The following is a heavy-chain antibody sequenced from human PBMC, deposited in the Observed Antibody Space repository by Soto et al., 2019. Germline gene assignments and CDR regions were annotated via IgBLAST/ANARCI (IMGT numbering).Heavy chain of an antibody. Sequence: QVQLVASGGGVVQPGRSLRLSCAASGFTFSSYAMDWVRQAPGKGLEWVAVISYDGSDKYYADSVKGRFTISRENSRDTLYLQMNSLRAEDTAVYYCARGVYYDFWSGYQIDGHFDYWGQGTLVTVSS. J-gene: IGHJ4*02. CDR1: GFTFSSYA. V-gene: IGHV3-30-3*01. CDR2: ISYDGSDK. CDR3: ARGVYYDFWSGYQIDGHFDY. D-gene: IGHD3-3*01.